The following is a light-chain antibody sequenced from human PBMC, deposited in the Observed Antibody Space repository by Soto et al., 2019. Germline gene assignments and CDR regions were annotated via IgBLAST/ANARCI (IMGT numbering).Light chain of an antibody. Sequence: DIQMTQSPSSVSASVGDTVAITCRASQGVSSRLAWYQHKPGTAPKVLISVASSLQSGVPSRFSGSGSGTDFTLTISSLQPEDFATYYCQQTNSFPLTFGGGTKVEIK. J-gene: IGKJ4*02. CDR3: QQTNSFPLT. V-gene: IGKV1-12*01. CDR1: QGVSSR. CDR2: VAS.